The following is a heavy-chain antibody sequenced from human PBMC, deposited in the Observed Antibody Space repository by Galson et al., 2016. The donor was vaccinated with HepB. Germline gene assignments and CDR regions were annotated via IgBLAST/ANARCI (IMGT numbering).Heavy chain of an antibody. J-gene: IGHJ4*02. V-gene: IGHV1-3*01. CDR1: GGTFSSFA. CDR3: ARMSVAGSVRGI. Sequence: STKVSCKASGGTFSSFAISWVRQDPRQGLEWMGWINAGDGATKYSQQFQGRATVTRDSAASTTYMELSNLRAEDTAMYYCARMSVAGSVRGIWGQGTLVIVSS. CDR2: INAGDGAT. D-gene: IGHD6-19*01.